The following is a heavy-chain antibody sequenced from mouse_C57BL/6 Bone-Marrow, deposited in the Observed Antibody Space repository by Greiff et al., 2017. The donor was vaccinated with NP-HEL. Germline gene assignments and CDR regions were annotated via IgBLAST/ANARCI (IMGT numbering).Heavy chain of an antibody. J-gene: IGHJ3*01. D-gene: IGHD2-3*01. CDR1: GFTFSDYY. CDR2: INYDGSST. V-gene: IGHV5-16*01. CDR3: ARYDGYYNSWFAY. Sequence: EVKLVESEGGLVQPGSSMKLSCTASGFTFSDYYMAWVRQVPEKGLEWVANINYDGSSTYYLDSLKSRFIISRDNAKNILYLQMSSLKSEDTATYYCARYDGYYNSWFAYWGQGTLVTVSA.